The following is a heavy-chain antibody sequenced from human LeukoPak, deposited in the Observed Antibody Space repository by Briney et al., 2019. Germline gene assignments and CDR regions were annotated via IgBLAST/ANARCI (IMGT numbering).Heavy chain of an antibody. CDR2: ISSTSKYI. CDR3: VRGSYGAYDY. J-gene: IGHJ4*02. D-gene: IGHD4-17*01. CDR1: GFTFSSYS. V-gene: IGHV3-21*06. Sequence: GGSLRLSCAASGFTFSSYSMNWVRQAPGKGLEWVSSISSTSKYIDYADSLQGRFTISRDNAKNSLYLQMNSLRAEDTAVYYCVRGSYGAYDYWGQGSLVTVSS.